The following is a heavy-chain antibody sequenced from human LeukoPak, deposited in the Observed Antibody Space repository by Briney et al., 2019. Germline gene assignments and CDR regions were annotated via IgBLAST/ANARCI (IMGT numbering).Heavy chain of an antibody. V-gene: IGHV1-69*01. Sequence: PGRSLRLSCAASGFTFSSYAISWVRQAPGQGLEWMGGIIPIFGTANYAQKFQGRVTITADESTSTAYMELSSLRSEDTAVYYCAREGAMATILFDYWGQGTLVTVSS. CDR3: AREGAMATILFDY. J-gene: IGHJ4*02. CDR2: IIPIFGTA. CDR1: GFTFSSYA. D-gene: IGHD5-24*01.